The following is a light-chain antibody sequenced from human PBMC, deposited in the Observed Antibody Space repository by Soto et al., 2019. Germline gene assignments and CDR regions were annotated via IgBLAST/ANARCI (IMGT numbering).Light chain of an antibody. Sequence: QSALTQPASVSGSPGQSITISCTGTSNDVGANNYVSWYQRHLGKAPKLLIYEAANRPSGVSHRFSGSKSGNTASLTISGLQDEDEADYFCTSYTITRTLVFGGVTKLTVL. J-gene: IGLJ2*01. CDR3: TSYTITRTLV. CDR2: EAA. CDR1: SNDVGANNY. V-gene: IGLV2-14*01.